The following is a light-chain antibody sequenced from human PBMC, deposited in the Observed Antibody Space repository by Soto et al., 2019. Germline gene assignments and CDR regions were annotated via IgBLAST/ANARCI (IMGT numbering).Light chain of an antibody. V-gene: IGLV2-14*01. Sequence: QSALTQPASVSGSPGQSFTISCTGTSSDVGGYNYVSWYQQHPGKAPQLMIYEVSSRPSGVSNRFSGSKSGNTASLTISGLQAEDEADYYCSSYTRSSMVFGGGTKVTVL. CDR2: EVS. CDR3: SSYTRSSMV. CDR1: SSDVGGYNY. J-gene: IGLJ3*02.